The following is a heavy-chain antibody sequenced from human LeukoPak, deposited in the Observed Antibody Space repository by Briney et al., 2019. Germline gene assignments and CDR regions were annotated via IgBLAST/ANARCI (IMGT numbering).Heavy chain of an antibody. D-gene: IGHD3-22*01. CDR1: GFTFSSYA. Sequence: PGGSLRLSCAASGFTFSSYAMHWVRQAPGKGLEWVAVISYDGSNKYYADSVKGRFTISRDNSKNTLYLQMNSLRAEDTAVYYCARGLPDYYDSSGYFYWGQGTLVTVSS. CDR3: ARGLPDYYDSSGYFY. J-gene: IGHJ4*02. V-gene: IGHV3-30*01. CDR2: ISYDGSNK.